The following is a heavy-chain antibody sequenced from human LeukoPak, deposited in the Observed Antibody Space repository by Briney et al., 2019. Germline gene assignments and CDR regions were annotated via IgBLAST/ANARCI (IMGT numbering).Heavy chain of an antibody. Sequence: SVKVSCKASGYTFTSYGISWVRQAPGQGLEWMGGIIPIFGTANYAQKFQGRVTITADESTSTAYMELSSLRSEDTAVYYCARDGYSYGYYYYYGMDVWGQGTTVTVSS. V-gene: IGHV1-69*13. CDR1: GYTFTSYG. CDR3: ARDGYSYGYYYYYGMDV. D-gene: IGHD5-18*01. CDR2: IIPIFGTA. J-gene: IGHJ6*02.